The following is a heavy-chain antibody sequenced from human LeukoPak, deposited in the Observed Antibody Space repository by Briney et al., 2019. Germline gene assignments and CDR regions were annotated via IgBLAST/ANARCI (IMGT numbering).Heavy chain of an antibody. CDR1: GFSFDDYA. J-gene: IGHJ3*02. Sequence: GGSLRLSCAASGFSFDDYAMHWVRQAPGEGLEWVSGINWNSGSIDYAESVKGRFTISRDNAKNSLYLQMNSLRAEDTALYYCAKDMMAIVGGTTSAFDMWGQGTMVTVSS. CDR3: AKDMMAIVGGTTSAFDM. CDR2: INWNSGSI. D-gene: IGHD1-26*01. V-gene: IGHV3-9*01.